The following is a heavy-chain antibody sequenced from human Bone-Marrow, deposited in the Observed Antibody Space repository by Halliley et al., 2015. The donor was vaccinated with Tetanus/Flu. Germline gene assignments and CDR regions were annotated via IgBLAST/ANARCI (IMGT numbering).Heavy chain of an antibody. CDR1: GFTFDNYA. J-gene: IGHJ4*02. V-gene: IGHV3-23*01. D-gene: IGHD3-10*02. CDR3: AKCPGKYNSVWNDY. CDR2: ISSSGHDT. Sequence: SLRLSCVTSGFTFDNYAMSWVRQAPGRGPEWVSVISSSGHDTKYADSVKGRFTISRDTSKNTLYLEMNSLRAEDTAVYYCAKCPGKYNSVWNDYWGQGTRVTVSS.